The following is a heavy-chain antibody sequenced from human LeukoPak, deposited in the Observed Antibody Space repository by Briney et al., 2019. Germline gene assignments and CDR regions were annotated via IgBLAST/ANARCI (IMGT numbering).Heavy chain of an antibody. CDR3: ARGPYYYDSSGHGYYFDY. CDR2: INHSGST. CDR1: GGSFSGYY. J-gene: IGHJ4*02. Sequence: SETLSLTCAVYGGSFSGYYWSWIRQPPGKGLEWIGEINHSGSTNYNPSLKSRVTISVDTSKNQFSLKLSSVTAAGTAVYYCARGPYYYDSSGHGYYFDYWGQGTLVTVSS. D-gene: IGHD3-22*01. V-gene: IGHV4-34*01.